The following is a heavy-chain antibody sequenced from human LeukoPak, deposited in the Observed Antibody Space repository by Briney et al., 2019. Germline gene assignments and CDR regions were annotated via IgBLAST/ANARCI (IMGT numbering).Heavy chain of an antibody. CDR3: AKQESYSSSSNWFDP. D-gene: IGHD6-6*01. Sequence: GGSLRLSCAASGFTFSSYSMNWVRQAPGKRLEWVSSISSSSSYIYYADSVKGRFTISRDNAKNSLYLQMNSLRAEDTAVYYCAKQESYSSSSNWFDPWGQGTLVTVSS. CDR1: GFTFSSYS. J-gene: IGHJ5*02. CDR2: ISSSSSYI. V-gene: IGHV3-21*04.